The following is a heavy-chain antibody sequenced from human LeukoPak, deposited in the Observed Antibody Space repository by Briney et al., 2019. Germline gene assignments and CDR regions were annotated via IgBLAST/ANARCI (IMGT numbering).Heavy chain of an antibody. CDR1: GDSVSSNSAA. CDR3: ARLGSGSNY. Sequence: SQTLSLTCAVSGDSVSSNSAAWIWIRQSPSRGLEWLGRTYYRSKWYTEYAVSVKSRITINPDTSKNQFSLQLSSVNPEDTAVYYCARLGSGSNYWGQGTLVTVSS. D-gene: IGHD3-10*01. V-gene: IGHV6-1*01. J-gene: IGHJ4*02. CDR2: TYYRSKWYT.